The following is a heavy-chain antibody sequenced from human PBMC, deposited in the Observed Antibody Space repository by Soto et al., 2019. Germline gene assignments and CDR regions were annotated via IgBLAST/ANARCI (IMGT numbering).Heavy chain of an antibody. V-gene: IGHV3-23*01. Sequence: EVQLLESGGGLVQPGGSLRLSCAASGFTFTSYAMCWVRQAPGKGLEGVSSISVSGDRTFYADSVKGRFTISRDYSGNAPHLQMISLRAEATAVYYCAIYNGDRPFDYWGQGALVPVST. J-gene: IGHJ4*02. D-gene: IGHD5-12*01. CDR2: ISVSGDRT. CDR1: GFTFTSYA. CDR3: AIYNGDRPFDY.